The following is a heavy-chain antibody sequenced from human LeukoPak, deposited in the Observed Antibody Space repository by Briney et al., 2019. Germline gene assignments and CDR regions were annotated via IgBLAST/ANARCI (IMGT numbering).Heavy chain of an antibody. CDR2: ISGSGSST. CDR1: GFTVSSYA. D-gene: IGHD5-12*01. CDR3: ARDGGYRAIDY. Sequence: PGGSLRLSCAASGFTVSSYAMSWVRQVPGKGLEWVSAISGSGSSTYYADSVKGRFTISRDNSKNTLYLQMNSLRAEDTAVYYCARDGGYRAIDYWGQGTLVTVSS. V-gene: IGHV3-23*01. J-gene: IGHJ4*02.